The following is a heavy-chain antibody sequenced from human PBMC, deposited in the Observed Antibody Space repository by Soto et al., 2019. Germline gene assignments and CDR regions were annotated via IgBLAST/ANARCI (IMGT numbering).Heavy chain of an antibody. Sequence: ASVKVSCKASGYTFTSYAMHWVRQAPGQRLERMGWINAGNGNTKYSQKFQGRVTITRDTSASTAYMELSSLRSEDTAVYYCARAYYYDSSGYYPTFDYWGQGTLVTVSS. CDR3: ARAYYYDSSGYYPTFDY. CDR2: INAGNGNT. V-gene: IGHV1-3*01. CDR1: GYTFTSYA. J-gene: IGHJ4*02. D-gene: IGHD3-22*01.